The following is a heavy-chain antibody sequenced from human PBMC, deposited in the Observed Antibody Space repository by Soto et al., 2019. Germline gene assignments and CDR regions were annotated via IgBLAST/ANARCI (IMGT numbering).Heavy chain of an antibody. CDR3: ARLGSRSPAAMLFDY. V-gene: IGHV4-59*08. D-gene: IGHD2-2*01. CDR1: GGSISSYY. J-gene: IGHJ4*02. Sequence: SETLSLTCTVSGGSISSYYWSWIRQPPGKGLEWIGYIYYSGSTNYNPSLKSRVTISVDTSKNQFSLKLSSVTAADTAVYYCARLGSRSPAAMLFDYWGQGTLVTVSS. CDR2: IYYSGST.